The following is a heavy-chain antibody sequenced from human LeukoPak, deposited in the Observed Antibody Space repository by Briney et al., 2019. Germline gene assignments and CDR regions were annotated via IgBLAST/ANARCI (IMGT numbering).Heavy chain of an antibody. Sequence: GESLRISCTGSGSSFTSYWISWVRQMRGKGLEWMGRIDPSDSYTNYRPSFQGHVTISADKSISTAYLQWSSLKASDTAMYYCARRSGYSGYDYDYWGQGTLVTVSS. CDR1: GSSFTSYW. CDR3: ARRSGYSGYDYDY. D-gene: IGHD5-12*01. V-gene: IGHV5-10-1*01. CDR2: IDPSDSYT. J-gene: IGHJ4*02.